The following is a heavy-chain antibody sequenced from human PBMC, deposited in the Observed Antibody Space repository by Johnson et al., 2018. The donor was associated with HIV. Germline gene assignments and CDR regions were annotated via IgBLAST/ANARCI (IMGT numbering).Heavy chain of an antibody. J-gene: IGHJ3*02. V-gene: IGHV3-30*14. Sequence: QVQLVESGGGVVLPGGSLRLSCAASGFTFSSYAMHWVRQAPGKGLEWLAIISYDGGDTWYADSVKGRFTGSRDNSKTTLYLHMNSLRAEDTAVYYCARDGQDRDDAFDIWGQGTMVTVSS. CDR3: ARDGQDRDDAFDI. CDR1: GFTFSSYA. CDR2: ISYDGGDT. D-gene: IGHD3-22*01.